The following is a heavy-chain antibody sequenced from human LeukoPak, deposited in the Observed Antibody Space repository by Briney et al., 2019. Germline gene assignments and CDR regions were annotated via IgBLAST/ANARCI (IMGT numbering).Heavy chain of an antibody. V-gene: IGHV4-59*11. CDR3: ARGRDWFDT. CDR1: GGSISSHY. CDR2: IYYSGST. Sequence: KSSETLSLTCTVAGGSISSHYWSWIRKPPGKGREWIGYIYYSGSTTYNPSLKSRVAMSVDTSKNQFSLKLSPVTAAGTAVFYCARGRDWFDTWGKGSLVTVSS. J-gene: IGHJ5*02.